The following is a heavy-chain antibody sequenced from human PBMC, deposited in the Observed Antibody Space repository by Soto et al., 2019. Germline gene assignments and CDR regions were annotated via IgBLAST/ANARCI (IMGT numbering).Heavy chain of an antibody. V-gene: IGHV4-34*01. Sequence: QVQLQQWGAGLLKPSETLSLTCAVYGGSFSGYYWSWMRQPPGKGLEGIGEINHSGSTNYNPSLKSRVNIAVDTSKTQFSLKLSSVTAADTAVYYCASVGNCSSTSCYDFWGQGTLVTVSS. CDR1: GGSFSGYY. CDR3: ASVGNCSSTSCYDF. J-gene: IGHJ4*02. D-gene: IGHD2-2*01. CDR2: INHSGST.